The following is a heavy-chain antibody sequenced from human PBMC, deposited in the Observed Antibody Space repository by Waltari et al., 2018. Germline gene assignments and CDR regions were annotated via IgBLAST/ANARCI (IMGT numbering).Heavy chain of an antibody. CDR3: ARVVLVGLRPVPLNWFDP. D-gene: IGHD2-8*02. CDR2: ILPILCIA. V-gene: IGHV1-69*04. Sequence: QVQLVQSGAEVKKPGSSVKVSCKASGGTFSSYAISWLRQAPGQGLEWMGGILPILCIANYAQKFQGRVTITADESTSTAYMELSSLRSEDTAVYYCARVVLVGLRPVPLNWFDPWGQGTLVTVSS. J-gene: IGHJ5*02. CDR1: GGTFSSYA.